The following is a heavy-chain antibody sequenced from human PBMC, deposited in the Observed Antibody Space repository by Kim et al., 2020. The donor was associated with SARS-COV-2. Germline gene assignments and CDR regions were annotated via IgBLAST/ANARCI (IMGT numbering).Heavy chain of an antibody. Sequence: KCYMTSVRGRFTISRDNTKHSLYLQMNSRRAEDTAVYYCARGGFPGAFDIWGQGTMVTVSS. CDR2: K. D-gene: IGHD3-10*01. V-gene: IGHV3-7*04. CDR3: ARGGFPGAFDI. J-gene: IGHJ3*02.